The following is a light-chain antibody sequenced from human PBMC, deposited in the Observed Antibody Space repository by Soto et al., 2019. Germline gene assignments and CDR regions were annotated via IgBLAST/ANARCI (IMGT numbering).Light chain of an antibody. CDR1: QSVGSY. CDR2: DAS. CDR3: QQRSNWPPLT. V-gene: IGKV3-11*01. Sequence: PGERATLSCRASQSVGSYLAWYQQKPGQAPGLLXYDASDRATGIPARFSGSGSGTDFTLTISSLEPEDFAVYYCQQRSNWPPLTFGGGTKVDI. J-gene: IGKJ4*01.